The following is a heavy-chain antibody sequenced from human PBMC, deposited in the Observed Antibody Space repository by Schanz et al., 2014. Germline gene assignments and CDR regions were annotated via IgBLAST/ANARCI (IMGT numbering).Heavy chain of an antibody. V-gene: IGHV1-46*03. Sequence: QVQLIQSGAEVKKPGASVKVSCTASGYTFTSYDINWVRQAPGQGLEWMGIINPSGGSTTYAQKFQGRVTMTRDTSTSTVYMELSSLRSEDTAVYYCARDGVDAAAGGNYWGQGTLVTVSS. CDR2: INPSGGST. CDR3: ARDGVDAAAGGNY. J-gene: IGHJ4*02. D-gene: IGHD6-13*01. CDR1: GYTFTSYD.